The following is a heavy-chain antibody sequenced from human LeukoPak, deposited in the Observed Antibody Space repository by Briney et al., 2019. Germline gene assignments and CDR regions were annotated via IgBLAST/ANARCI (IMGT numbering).Heavy chain of an antibody. D-gene: IGHD3-3*01. Sequence: SETLSLTCTVAGGSISSYYWSWIRQPPGKGLEWIGYIYYSGSTNYNPSLKSRVTISVDTSKNQFSLKLSSVTAADTAVYYCARGIRTSYDFWSGYYDYFDYWGQGTLVTVSS. CDR1: GGSISSYY. J-gene: IGHJ4*02. V-gene: IGHV4-59*01. CDR3: ARGIRTSYDFWSGYYDYFDY. CDR2: IYYSGST.